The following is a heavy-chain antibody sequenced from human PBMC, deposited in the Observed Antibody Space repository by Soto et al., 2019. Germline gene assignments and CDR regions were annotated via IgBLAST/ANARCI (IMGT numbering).Heavy chain of an antibody. J-gene: IGHJ6*03. CDR2: IGESGTPI. Sequence: PGGSLRLSCAASGFTISSYAMKWVRQAQGKGLEWVSLIGESGTPIYYADSVKGRFTISRDNAKNSLYLQMNSLRAEDTAVYYCVIDPQNYWVYYRFYMDVWGKGTTVTVSS. CDR3: VIDPQNYWVYYRFYMDV. CDR1: GFTISSYA. D-gene: IGHD2-8*02. V-gene: IGHV3-21*04.